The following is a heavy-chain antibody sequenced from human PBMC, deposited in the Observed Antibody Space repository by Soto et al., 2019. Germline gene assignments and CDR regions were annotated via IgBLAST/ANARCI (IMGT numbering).Heavy chain of an antibody. J-gene: IGHJ4*02. CDR1: GGSISSGGYY. CDR3: ARLSSTPLNLEY. Sequence: SETLSLTCTVSGGSISSGGYYWAGIRQHPGKGLEWIGYIYYSGSTYYNPSLKSRVTISVDTSKNQFSLKLSSVTAADTAVYYCARLSSTPLNLEYWCQGTLV. V-gene: IGHV4-31*03. CDR2: IYYSGST. D-gene: IGHD6-13*01.